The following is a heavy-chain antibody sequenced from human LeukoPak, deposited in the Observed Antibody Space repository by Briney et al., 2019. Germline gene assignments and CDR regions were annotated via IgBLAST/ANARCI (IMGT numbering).Heavy chain of an antibody. J-gene: IGHJ6*02. CDR2: INPNSGGT. CDR1: GYTFTCYY. D-gene: IGHD3-22*01. CDR3: ARVESPYDSSGYYLSGMDV. V-gene: IGHV1-2*02. Sequence: ASVKVSCKASGYTFTCYYMHWVRQAPGQGLEWMGWINPNSGGTNYAQKFQGRVTMTRDTSISTAYMELSRLRSDDTAVYYCARVESPYDSSGYYLSGMDVWGQGTTVTVSS.